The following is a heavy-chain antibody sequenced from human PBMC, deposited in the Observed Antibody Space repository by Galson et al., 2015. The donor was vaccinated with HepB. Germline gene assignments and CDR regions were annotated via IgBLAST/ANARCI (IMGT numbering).Heavy chain of an antibody. CDR3: TTYGYGGFDN. V-gene: IGHV3-15*01. CDR1: GFTFSNAW. Sequence: SLRLSCAASGFTFSNAWMSWVRQAPGKGLEWVGRIKSKTDGGTIDDAAPVKGRFTISRDDSKSTLFLQMNSLKTDDTAVYYCTTYGYGGFDNWGQGTLVTVSS. CDR2: IKSKTDGGTI. J-gene: IGHJ4*02. D-gene: IGHD4-17*01.